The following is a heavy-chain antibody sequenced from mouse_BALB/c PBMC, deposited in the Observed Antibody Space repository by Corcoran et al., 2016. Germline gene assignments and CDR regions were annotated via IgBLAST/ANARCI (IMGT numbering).Heavy chain of an antibody. J-gene: IGHJ2*01. D-gene: IGHD1-1*01. CDR1: GFNIKDTY. V-gene: IGHV14-3*02. Sequence: EVQLQQSGAELVKPGASVKLSCTASGFNIKDTYMHWVKQRPEQGLEWIGRIDPANGNTKYNPKFQGKATITADTSSNTAYLQLSSLTFEDTAVYYCARGYGSPFDYGGQGTTLTVSS. CDR3: ARGYGSPFDY. CDR2: IDPANGNT.